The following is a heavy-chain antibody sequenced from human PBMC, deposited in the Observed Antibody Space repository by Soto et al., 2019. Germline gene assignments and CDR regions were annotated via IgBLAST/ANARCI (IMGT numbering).Heavy chain of an antibody. D-gene: IGHD3-22*01. Sequence: QLQLQESGPGLVKPSETLSLTCTVSGVSISSTNYYWGWIRQPPGKGLEWIGSIYYTGSIYYNPSLKSRVTISVDTSKNQFSLKLSSVTAADTAVYYCAKLEIVVGRYFGGLFDNWGQGTLVTVSS. CDR3: AKLEIVVGRYFGGLFDN. J-gene: IGHJ4*02. CDR2: IYYTGSI. CDR1: GVSISSTNYY. V-gene: IGHV4-39*01.